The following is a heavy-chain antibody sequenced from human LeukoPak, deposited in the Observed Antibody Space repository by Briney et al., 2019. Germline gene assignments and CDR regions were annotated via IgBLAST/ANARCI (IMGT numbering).Heavy chain of an antibody. V-gene: IGHV1-2*02. Sequence: ASVKVSXKASGYTFTGYYMHWVRQAPGQGLEWMGWINPNSGGTNYAQKFQGRVTMTRDTSISTAYMELSRLRSDDTAVYYCARVSLYCSSTSCYWSRYNWFDPWGQGTLVTVSS. CDR2: INPNSGGT. J-gene: IGHJ5*02. CDR1: GYTFTGYY. CDR3: ARVSLYCSSTSCYWSRYNWFDP. D-gene: IGHD2-2*01.